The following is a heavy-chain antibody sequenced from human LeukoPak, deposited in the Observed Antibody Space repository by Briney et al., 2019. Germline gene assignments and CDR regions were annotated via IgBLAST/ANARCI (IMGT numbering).Heavy chain of an antibody. J-gene: IGHJ4*02. CDR2: IYYSGST. Sequence: PSETLSLTCAVYGGSFSGYYWSWIRQHPGKGLEWIGYIYYSGSTYYNPSLKSRVTISVDTSKNQFSLKLSSVTAADTAVYYCAREGGYSGYLDYWGQGTLVTVSS. D-gene: IGHD5-12*01. CDR3: AREGGYSGYLDY. CDR1: GGSFSGYY. V-gene: IGHV4-31*11.